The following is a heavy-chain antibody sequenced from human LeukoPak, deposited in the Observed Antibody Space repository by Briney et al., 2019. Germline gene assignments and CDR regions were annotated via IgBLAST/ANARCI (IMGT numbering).Heavy chain of an antibody. Sequence: ASVKVSCKASGYTFTSYDINWVRQATGQGLEWMGWMNPNSANTGYAQKFQGRVIITRNTSISTAYMELSSLRSEGTAVYYCARGRGYCSSTSCYGFYYMDVWGKGTTVTVSS. CDR1: GYTFTSYD. D-gene: IGHD2-2*01. CDR2: MNPNSANT. V-gene: IGHV1-8*03. CDR3: ARGRGYCSSTSCYGFYYMDV. J-gene: IGHJ6*03.